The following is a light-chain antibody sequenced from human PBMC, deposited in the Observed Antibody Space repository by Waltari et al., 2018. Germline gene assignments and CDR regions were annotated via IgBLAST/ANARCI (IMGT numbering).Light chain of an antibody. Sequence: QSALTQPASVSGSPGQSITISCTGTDNDIGYYDYFAWYQQHPGKAPKLLIYDVTTRPLGLSNRFSGSKSGNTASLTISGLEAEDEGDYYCSSYTSSTSLVIFGGGTKLTVL. J-gene: IGLJ2*01. CDR3: SSYTSSTSLVI. CDR1: DNDIGYYDY. V-gene: IGLV2-14*03. CDR2: DVT.